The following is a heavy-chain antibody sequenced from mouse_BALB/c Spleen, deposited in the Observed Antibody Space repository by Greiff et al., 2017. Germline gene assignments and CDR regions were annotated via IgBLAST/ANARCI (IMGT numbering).Heavy chain of an antibody. CDR1: GFTFSDYY. J-gene: IGHJ3*01. Sequence: EVHLVASGGGLVKPGGSLKLSCAASGFTFSDYYMYWVRQNPEKRLEWVATISDGGSYTYYPDSVKGRFTISSDNAKNNLYLQMSSLKSEDTAMYYCARDTGNYGWFAYWGQGTLVTVSA. V-gene: IGHV5-4*02. CDR2: ISDGGSYT. CDR3: ARDTGNYGWFAY. D-gene: IGHD2-1*01.